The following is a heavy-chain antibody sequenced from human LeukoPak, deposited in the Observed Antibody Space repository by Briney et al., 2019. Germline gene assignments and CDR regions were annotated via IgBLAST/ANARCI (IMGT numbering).Heavy chain of an antibody. CDR2: ISYDGSNK. Sequence: GGSLRLSCAASGFTFSNYAMHWVRQAPGKGLEWVAVISYDGSNKYYADSVKGRFTISRDNSKNTLYLQMNSLRAEDTAVYYCAKFVFFGGRFDPWGQGTLVTVSS. CDR3: AKFVFFGGRFDP. V-gene: IGHV3-30-3*02. J-gene: IGHJ5*02. D-gene: IGHD3-3*01. CDR1: GFTFSNYA.